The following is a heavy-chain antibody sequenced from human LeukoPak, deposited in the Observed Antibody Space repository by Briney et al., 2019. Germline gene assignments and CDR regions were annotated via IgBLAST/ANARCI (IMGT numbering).Heavy chain of an antibody. V-gene: IGHV4-59*01. CDR3: ARGVWDIVVVPAAILWFDP. CDR2: IYYSGST. CDR1: GGYISSYY. D-gene: IGHD2-2*01. J-gene: IGHJ5*02. Sequence: SETLSLTCTVSGGYISSYYWSWIRQPPGKGLEWIGYIYYSGSTNYNPSLKSRVTISVDTPKNQFSLKLSSVTAADTAVYYCARGVWDIVVVPAAILWFDPWGQGTLVTVSS.